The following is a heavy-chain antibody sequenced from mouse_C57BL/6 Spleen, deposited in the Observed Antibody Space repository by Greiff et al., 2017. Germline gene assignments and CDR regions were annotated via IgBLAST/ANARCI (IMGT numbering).Heavy chain of an antibody. D-gene: IGHD3-3*01. CDR3: ASGRDGGGC. CDR2: IDPSDSYT. Sequence: QVQLQQPGAELVMPGASVKLSCKASGYTFTSYWMHWVKQRPGQGLEWIGEIDPSDSYTNYNQKFKGKSTLTVDKSSSTAYMQLSSLASEDSAVYYCASGRDGGGCWGQGTTLTVSS. CDR1: GYTFTSYW. V-gene: IGHV1-69*01. J-gene: IGHJ2*01.